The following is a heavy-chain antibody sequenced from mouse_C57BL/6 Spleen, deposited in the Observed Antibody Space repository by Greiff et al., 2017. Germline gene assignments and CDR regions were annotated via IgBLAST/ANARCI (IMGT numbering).Heavy chain of an antibody. CDR2: LDPSDSYT. V-gene: IGHV1-69*01. D-gene: IGHD1-1*01. CDR3: ARGGGRGYFDV. J-gene: IGHJ1*03. Sequence: QVQLQQPGAELVMPGASVKLSCKASGYTFTSYWMHWVKQRPGQGLEWIGELDPSDSYTNYNQKFKGKSTLTVDKSSSTAYMQLSSLTSEDSAVYYCARGGGRGYFDVWGTGTTVTVSS. CDR1: GYTFTSYW.